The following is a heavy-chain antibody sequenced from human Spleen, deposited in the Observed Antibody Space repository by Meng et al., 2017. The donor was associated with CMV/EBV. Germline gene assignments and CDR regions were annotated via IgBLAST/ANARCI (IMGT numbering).Heavy chain of an antibody. V-gene: IGHV3-7*01. CDR2: IKQDGSEK. CDR3: ARVSAPLVVPAARARWFDP. Sequence: GESLKISCAASGFTFSTSWMSWVRQAPGKGLEWVANIKQDGSEKYYVDSVKGRFTISRDNAKNSLYLQMNSLRAEDTAVYYCARVSAPLVVPAARARWFDPWGQGTTVTVSS. D-gene: IGHD2-2*01. CDR1: GFTFSTSW. J-gene: IGHJ5*01.